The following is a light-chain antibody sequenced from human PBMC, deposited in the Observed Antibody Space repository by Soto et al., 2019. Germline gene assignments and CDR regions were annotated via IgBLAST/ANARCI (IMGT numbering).Light chain of an antibody. J-gene: IGKJ3*01. V-gene: IGKV3-20*01. Sequence: MGLTQSPCTLSLSPGDRATLACRASQRVVSSSLAWYQQKPGQAPRLLMYGVSSRYTGIPVRFSGSGSGTDFTSNISVLEAEDLALYYCQQYCTSPFPFGPGTKVNS. CDR3: QQYCTSPFP. CDR2: GVS. CDR1: QRVVSSS.